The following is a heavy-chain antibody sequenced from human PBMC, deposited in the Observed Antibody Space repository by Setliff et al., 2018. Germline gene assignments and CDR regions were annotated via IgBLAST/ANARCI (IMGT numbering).Heavy chain of an antibody. V-gene: IGHV4-4*07. D-gene: IGHD1-1*01. CDR3: ARDMGQPYYFES. CDR1: GGSFNAYS. J-gene: IGHJ4*02. Sequence: SETLSLTCTVSGGSFNAYSWTWIRQSAGKGLEWIGRMHNSGSTYYNPALKSRVTMSVDTSKRQFSLKLGSATAADTAVYYCARDMGQPYYFESWGLGTLVTVSS. CDR2: MHNSGST.